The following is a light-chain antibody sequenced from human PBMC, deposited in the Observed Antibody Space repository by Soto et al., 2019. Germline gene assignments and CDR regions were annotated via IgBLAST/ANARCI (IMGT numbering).Light chain of an antibody. Sequence: EIAMTQSPATLSVSPGERATLSCRASQSVSSNLAWYQQKPGQAPRLLIYGASTRATGIPARFSGSGSGTEFTLTISSLQSEDFAVYYCQQYNNWPQTFSQGTKLEIK. V-gene: IGKV3-15*01. J-gene: IGKJ2*01. CDR3: QQYNNWPQT. CDR2: GAS. CDR1: QSVSSN.